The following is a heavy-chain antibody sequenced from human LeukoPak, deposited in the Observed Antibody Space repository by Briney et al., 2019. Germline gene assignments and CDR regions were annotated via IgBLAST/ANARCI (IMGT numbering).Heavy chain of an antibody. J-gene: IGHJ5*02. CDR2: IYYSGST. D-gene: IGHD3-10*01. Sequence: SETLSLTCTVSGGSISSSSYYWGWIRQPPGKGLEWIGSIYYSGSTNYNPSLKSRVTISVDTSKNQFSLKLSSVTAADTAVYYCARGLFPITMVRGVMGWFDPWGQGTLVTVSS. CDR1: GGSISSSSYY. CDR3: ARGLFPITMVRGVMGWFDP. V-gene: IGHV4-39*07.